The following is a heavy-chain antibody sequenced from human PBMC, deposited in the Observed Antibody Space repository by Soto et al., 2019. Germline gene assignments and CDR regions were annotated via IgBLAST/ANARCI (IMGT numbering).Heavy chain of an antibody. V-gene: IGHV4-61*01. CDR3: ARDLGQQLVS. Sequence: PSETLSLTCTVSGGSVSSGSYYWSWIRQPPGKGLEWIGYIYYSGSTNYNPSLKSRVTISVDTSKNQFSLKLSSVTAADTAVYYCARDLGQQLVSWGQGTLVTV. J-gene: IGHJ4*02. CDR1: GGSVSSGSYY. D-gene: IGHD6-13*01. CDR2: IYYSGST.